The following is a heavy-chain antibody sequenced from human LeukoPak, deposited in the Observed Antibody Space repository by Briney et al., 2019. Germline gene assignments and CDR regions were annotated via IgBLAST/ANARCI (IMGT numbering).Heavy chain of an antibody. Sequence: GGSLRLSCATSGFTFCSYWMTWVRQTPGKGLEWVAHINQDGSEKYYVDSVKGRFTISRDNAKNSLYLQMNSLRADDTAVYFYGRDRNCSSWFGFWGQGTLVTVSS. CDR3: GRDRNCSSWFGF. J-gene: IGHJ5*01. D-gene: IGHD6-13*01. V-gene: IGHV3-7*04. CDR1: GFTFCSYW. CDR2: INQDGSEK.